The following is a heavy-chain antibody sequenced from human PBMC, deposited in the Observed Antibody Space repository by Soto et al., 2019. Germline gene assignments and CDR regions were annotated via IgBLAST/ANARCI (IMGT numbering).Heavy chain of an antibody. CDR3: ARYAAEVNTFFDF. Sequence: GSLRLSCAASGFIFNDYYMSWIRQAPGKGLEWVSIISGSSGSKKYADLAKGRFTISRDNAKKSLYLEMSSLRAEDTAVYYCARYAAEVNTFFDFWGQGTQVTVSS. V-gene: IGHV3-11*06. D-gene: IGHD4-4*01. J-gene: IGHJ4*02. CDR2: ISGSSGSK. CDR1: GFIFNDYY.